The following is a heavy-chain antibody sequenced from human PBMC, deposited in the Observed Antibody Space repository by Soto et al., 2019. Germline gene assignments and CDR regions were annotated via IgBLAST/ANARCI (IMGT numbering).Heavy chain of an antibody. CDR3: ANQRYYYDSSGYSEGYDYYYGMDV. D-gene: IGHD3-22*01. Sequence: GGSLRLSCAASGFTFSSYAMSRVRQAPGKGLEWVSAISGSGGSTYYADSVKGRFTISRDNSKNTLYLQMNSLRAEDTAVYYCANQRYYYDSSGYSEGYDYYYGMDVWGQGTTVTVSS. CDR1: GFTFSSYA. J-gene: IGHJ6*02. CDR2: ISGSGGST. V-gene: IGHV3-23*01.